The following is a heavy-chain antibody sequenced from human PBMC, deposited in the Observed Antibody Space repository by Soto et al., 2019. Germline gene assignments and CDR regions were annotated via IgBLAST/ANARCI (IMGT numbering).Heavy chain of an antibody. CDR1: GITFGSRA. Sequence: EVQLLESGGDLVQPGGSLRLSCVASGITFGSRAMSWVRQAPGEGLEWVSTITDTGGDTKYADSVRGRFTMSRDNSNNTLYLHMNNLRAEDTAVYYCARSTYYDILTGSYYDYAMDVWGQGTTVTVSS. V-gene: IGHV3-23*01. CDR2: ITDTGGDT. J-gene: IGHJ6*02. D-gene: IGHD3-9*01. CDR3: ARSTYYDILTGSYYDYAMDV.